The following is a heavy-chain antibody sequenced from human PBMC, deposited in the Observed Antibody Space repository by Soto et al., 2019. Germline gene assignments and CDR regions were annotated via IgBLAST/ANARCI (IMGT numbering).Heavy chain of an antibody. J-gene: IGHJ6*02. V-gene: IGHV3-74*01. CDR2: INSDGSNT. Sequence: EVQLVESGGGLVQPGGSLRLSCAASGFTFSSYWMHWVRQAPGKGLVWVSRINSDGSNTNYADSVKGRFTISRDNAKNTRYLQMNSLRADDTAVYYCTRSGSSPSYYSMDVWGQGTTVTVSS. CDR1: GFTFSSYW. CDR3: TRSGSSPSYYSMDV. D-gene: IGHD6-6*01.